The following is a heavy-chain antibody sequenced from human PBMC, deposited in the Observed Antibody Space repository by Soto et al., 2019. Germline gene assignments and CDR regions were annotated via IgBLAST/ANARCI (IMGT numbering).Heavy chain of an antibody. V-gene: IGHV1-8*01. Sequence: QVQLVQSGAEVKKPGASVKVSCKASGYTFTSYDINWVRQATGQGLEWMGWMNPNSGNTGYAQKFQGRVTMTRNTSISTAYMELSSLRSEDTAVYYCARGLFGLLWFGELLNWFDPWGQGTLVTVSS. CDR1: GYTFTSYD. J-gene: IGHJ5*02. CDR3: ARGLFGLLWFGELLNWFDP. CDR2: MNPNSGNT. D-gene: IGHD3-10*01.